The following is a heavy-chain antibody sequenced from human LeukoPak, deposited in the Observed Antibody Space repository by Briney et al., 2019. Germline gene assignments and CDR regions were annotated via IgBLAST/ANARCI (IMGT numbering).Heavy chain of an antibody. Sequence: SETLSLTCAVSGGSISSGGYSWSWIRQPPGKGLEWIGYIYYSGSTYYNPSLKSRVTISVDTSKNQFSLKLSSVTAADTAVYYCARAAAGTEEAFGIWGQGTMVTVSS. D-gene: IGHD6-13*01. CDR2: IYYSGST. J-gene: IGHJ3*02. CDR1: GGSISSGGYS. V-gene: IGHV4-30-4*07. CDR3: ARAAAGTEEAFGI.